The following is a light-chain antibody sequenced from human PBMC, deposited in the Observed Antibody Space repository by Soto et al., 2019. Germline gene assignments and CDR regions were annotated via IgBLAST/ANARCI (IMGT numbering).Light chain of an antibody. CDR2: GAS. CDR1: QSVTSSF. Sequence: EIVLTQSPGTLSLSLGERATLSCRANQSVTSSFLAWYQQKPGQAPRLLIYGASSRATGIPDRFSGSGSGTDFTLTISRLEPEDFAVYYCQQYGSSPWTFGQGTKAEIK. J-gene: IGKJ1*01. CDR3: QQYGSSPWT. V-gene: IGKV3-20*01.